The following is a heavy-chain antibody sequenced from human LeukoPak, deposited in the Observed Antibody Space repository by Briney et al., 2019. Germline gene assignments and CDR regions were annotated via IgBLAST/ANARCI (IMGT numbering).Heavy chain of an antibody. CDR3: ARDLGGSHSRRFDY. D-gene: IGHD1-26*01. CDR1: GFTFSDYY. CDR2: ISSSGNTM. V-gene: IGHV3-11*01. Sequence: PGGSLRLSCAASGFTFSDYYMSWIRQAPGKGLEWVSYISSSGNTMFYADFVKGLFTISRDNAKNSLYLQMSSLRAEDTAVYYCARDLGGSHSRRFDYWGQGTLVTVSS. J-gene: IGHJ4*02.